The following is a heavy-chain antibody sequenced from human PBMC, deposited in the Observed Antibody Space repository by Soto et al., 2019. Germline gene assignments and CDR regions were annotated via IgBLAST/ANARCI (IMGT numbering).Heavy chain of an antibody. Sequence: PSETLSLTCTVSGGSISGYDWTWIRQPPGTGLEWIGEINHSGSSNYNPSLKSRVTISVDTSKNQFSLKLTSVTAADTAVYYCARIPYDILTGYGYYGMDVWGQGTTVTVSS. CDR2: INHSGSS. CDR3: ARIPYDILTGYGYYGMDV. CDR1: GGSISGYD. D-gene: IGHD3-9*01. V-gene: IGHV4-34*01. J-gene: IGHJ6*02.